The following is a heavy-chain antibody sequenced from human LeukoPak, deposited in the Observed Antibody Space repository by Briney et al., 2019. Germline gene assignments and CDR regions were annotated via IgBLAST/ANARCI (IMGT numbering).Heavy chain of an antibody. CDR1: GFTVSNNY. D-gene: IGHD3-10*02. CDR2: IYSGGST. Sequence: GGSLTLPCAASGFTVSNNYMRWVRQAPGKGLEWVSLIYSGGSTYYADSVKGRFIISRDNSKNTLYLQMNSLRAEDTAVYYCAELGITMIGGVWGKGTTVTISS. J-gene: IGHJ6*04. CDR3: AELGITMIGGV. V-gene: IGHV3-66*01.